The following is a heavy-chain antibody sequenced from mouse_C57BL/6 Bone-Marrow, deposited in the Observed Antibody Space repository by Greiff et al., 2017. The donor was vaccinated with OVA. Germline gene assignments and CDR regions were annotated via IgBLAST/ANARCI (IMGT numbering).Heavy chain of an antibody. CDR2: INSGGSYT. CDR1: GFTFSSYG. D-gene: IGHD1-1*01. Sequence: EVKLVESGGDLVKPGGSLKLSCAASGFTFSSYGMSWVRQTPDKRLEWVATINSGGSYTYYPDNVKGRSTFSRDNAKNTLYLQMSSLKSEDTAMYYCARHGDDGSFFDKWGRGKALSVSS. V-gene: IGHV5-6*01. CDR3: ARHGDDGSFFDK. J-gene: IGHJ2*01.